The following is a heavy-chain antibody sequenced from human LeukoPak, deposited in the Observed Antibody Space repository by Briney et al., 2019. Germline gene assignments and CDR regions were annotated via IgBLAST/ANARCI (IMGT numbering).Heavy chain of an antibody. CDR3: AREGRYYYDSSGYYFPYFDY. D-gene: IGHD3-22*01. CDR2: IWYDGSNK. V-gene: IGHV3-33*08. CDR1: GVTFSNYA. J-gene: IGHJ4*02. Sequence: GGSLRLSCAVSGVTFSNYAMSWVRQAPGKGLEWVAVIWYDGSNKYYADSVKGRFTISRDNSKNTLYLQMNSLRAEDTAVYYCAREGRYYYDSSGYYFPYFDYWGQGTLVTVSS.